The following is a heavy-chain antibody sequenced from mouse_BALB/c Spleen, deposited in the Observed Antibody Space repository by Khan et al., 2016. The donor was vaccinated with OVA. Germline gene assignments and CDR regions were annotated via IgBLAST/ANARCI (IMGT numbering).Heavy chain of an antibody. Sequence: ELVESGGGLVKPGGSLKLSCAASGFAFSTYDMSWVRQTPEKRLEWVTFISSSGNTYYPDTVKGRFTISRDNAKNTLYLQMSSLRSEDTAMYFCARHGGNYVDYAMDYWGQGTSVTVSS. CDR1: GFAFSTYD. CDR2: ISSSGNT. CDR3: ARHGGNYVDYAMDY. J-gene: IGHJ4*01. D-gene: IGHD2-1*01. V-gene: IGHV5-12-1*01.